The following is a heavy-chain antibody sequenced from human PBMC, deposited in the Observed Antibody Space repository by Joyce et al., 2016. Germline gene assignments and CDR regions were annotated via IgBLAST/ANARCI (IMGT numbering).Heavy chain of an antibody. CDR1: GFTFNRHL. Sequence: EVQLVESGGGLVQPGGSLKLSCAASGFTFNRHLMHWVRQAPGKGTVVGSRIDHDGTNSKYAGFVEGRFIISRDNAKNTLYLQLTNLRVEDTAIYYCATIFGVFVSDSFDNWGQGTLVTVSS. CDR2: IDHDGTNS. D-gene: IGHD3-3*01. J-gene: IGHJ4*02. CDR3: ATIFGVFVSDSFDN. V-gene: IGHV3-74*01.